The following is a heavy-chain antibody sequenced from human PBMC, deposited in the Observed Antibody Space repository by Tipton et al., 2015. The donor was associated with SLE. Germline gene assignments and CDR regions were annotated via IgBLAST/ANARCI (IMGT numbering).Heavy chain of an antibody. Sequence: QSGPEVKKPGASVKVSCKASGYTFTSYDINWVRQDPGQGLEWMGIINPSGGSTVYAQKFQGRVAMTSDTSTSTVFMELSSLRSEYTATYYCARTYYDSWSGDYKSPYFAFLGQLSLVTASS. D-gene: IGHD3-3*01. CDR2: INPSGGST. V-gene: IGHV1-46*01. J-gene: IGHJ4*02. CDR1: GYTFTSYD. CDR3: ARTYYDSWSGDYKSPYFAF.